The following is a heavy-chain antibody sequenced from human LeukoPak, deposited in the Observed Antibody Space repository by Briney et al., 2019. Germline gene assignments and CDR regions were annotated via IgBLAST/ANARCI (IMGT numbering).Heavy chain of an antibody. J-gene: IGHJ4*02. CDR1: GFTFDDYA. D-gene: IGHD2-15*01. Sequence: PGGSLRLSCAASGFTFDDYAMHWVRQAPGEGLEWVSGISWSSGNIGYADSVRGRFTISRDSAKNSLYLQMNSLRAEDTALYYCAKDLSSEGCYSLIDYWGQGTLVTVSS. CDR3: AKDLSSEGCYSLIDY. CDR2: ISWSSGNI. V-gene: IGHV3-9*01.